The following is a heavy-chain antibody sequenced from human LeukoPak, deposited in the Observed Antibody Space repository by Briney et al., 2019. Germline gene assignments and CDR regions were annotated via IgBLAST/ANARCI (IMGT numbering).Heavy chain of an antibody. J-gene: IGHJ4*02. D-gene: IGHD3-10*01. CDR1: GFTFSSYW. Sequence: PGGSLRLSCAASGFTFSSYWMSWVRQAPGKGLEWVANIKQDGNEKYYVDSVKGRFTISRDNAKNSLYLQMNSLKTGDTAVYYCTTARNMVRGVIPLDYWGQGTLVTVSS. CDR3: TTARNMVRGVIPLDY. V-gene: IGHV3-7*03. CDR2: IKQDGNEK.